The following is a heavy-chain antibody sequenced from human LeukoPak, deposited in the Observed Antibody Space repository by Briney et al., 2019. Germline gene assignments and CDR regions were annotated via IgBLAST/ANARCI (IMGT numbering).Heavy chain of an antibody. Sequence: SETLSLTCTVSGGSITSDNYFWSWIRHLPGKGLEWIGYIYHSGNTYYNPSLKSRVIMSVDASENQFSLKLSSVTAADTAVYYCAREVIAATVTDAFDIWGPGTLVTVYS. CDR2: IYHSGNT. V-gene: IGHV4-31*03. D-gene: IGHD6-13*01. CDR1: GGSITSDNYF. J-gene: IGHJ3*02. CDR3: AREVIAATVTDAFDI.